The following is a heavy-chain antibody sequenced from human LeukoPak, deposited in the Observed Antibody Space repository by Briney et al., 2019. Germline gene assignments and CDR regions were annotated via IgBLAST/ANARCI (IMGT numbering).Heavy chain of an antibody. J-gene: IGHJ4*02. CDR2: ISSSSSYI. D-gene: IGHD3-10*01. V-gene: IGHV3-21*01. CDR3: ARARITMVRGVFPYVDY. Sequence: PGGSLRLSCAASGFTFSSYSMNWVRQAPGKGLEWVSSISSSSSYIYYADSVKGRFTISRDNAENSLYLQMNSLRAEDTAVYYCARARITMVRGVFPYVDYWGQGTLVTVSS. CDR1: GFTFSSYS.